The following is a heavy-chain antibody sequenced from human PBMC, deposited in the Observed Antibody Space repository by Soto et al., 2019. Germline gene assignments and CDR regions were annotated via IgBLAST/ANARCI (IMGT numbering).Heavy chain of an antibody. Sequence: QVQLVQSGAEVKKPGSSVKVSCKASGDAFTNYIFDWVRQAPGQGLEWMGGIIPMFGTPKYAQTFQDRVTISAHVSTGTAYVEMTSLRFDDTAVYYCARGRDQPPVGLYFDSWGEGTRVTVSS. V-gene: IGHV1-69*01. J-gene: IGHJ4*02. CDR2: IIPMFGTP. CDR3: ARGRDQPPVGLYFDS. D-gene: IGHD2-2*01. CDR1: GDAFTNYI.